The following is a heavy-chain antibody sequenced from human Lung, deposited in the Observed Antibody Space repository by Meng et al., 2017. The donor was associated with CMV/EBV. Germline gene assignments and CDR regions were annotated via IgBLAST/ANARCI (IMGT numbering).Heavy chain of an antibody. V-gene: IGHV3-23*01. CDR1: GFIFSNYA. J-gene: IGHJ4*02. CDR2: ISDSGGNT. Sequence: GESXKISCAASGFIFSNYALSWVRQAPGKGLEWVSTISDSGGNTYYADSVKGRFTISRDNSKNTLYLQMNSLRAEDTAVYYCAKCRSGIAAALHYWGQGTLVTVSS. CDR3: AKCRSGIAAALHY. D-gene: IGHD6-13*01.